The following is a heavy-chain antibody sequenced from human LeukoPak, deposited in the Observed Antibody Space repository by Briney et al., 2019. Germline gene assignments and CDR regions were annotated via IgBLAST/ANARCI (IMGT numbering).Heavy chain of an antibody. CDR2: MFYSGHI. CDR3: ARGRSGYYQNPRQYYMDV. J-gene: IGHJ6*03. Sequence: SETLSLTCTVSGGSISSSSYYWGWIRQPPGKGLEWIGTMFYSGHIYYNPSLKSRVTISVDTSKNQFSLKLSSVTAADTAVYYCARGRSGYYQNPRQYYMDVWGKGTTVTVSS. CDR1: GGSISSSSYY. D-gene: IGHD3-22*01. V-gene: IGHV4-39*07.